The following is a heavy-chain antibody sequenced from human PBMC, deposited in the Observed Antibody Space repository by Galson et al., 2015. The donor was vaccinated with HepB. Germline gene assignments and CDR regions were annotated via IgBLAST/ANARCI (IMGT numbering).Heavy chain of an antibody. CDR3: ARAAAAIHPGQKTPFDI. Sequence: SLRLSCAASGFTFYRMNWVYTMNWVRQAPGKGLEWVSSIGISTSYIYYADSVKGRFTISRDNAKNSLYLQMNSLRAEDTAVYYCARAAAAIHPGQKTPFDIWGQGTMVTVSS. J-gene: IGHJ3*02. CDR1: GFTFYRMNWVYT. CDR2: IGISTSYI. D-gene: IGHD2-2*02. V-gene: IGHV3-21*01.